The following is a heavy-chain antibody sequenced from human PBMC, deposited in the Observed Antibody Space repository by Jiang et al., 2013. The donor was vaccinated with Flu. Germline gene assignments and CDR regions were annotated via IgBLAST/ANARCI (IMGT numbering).Heavy chain of an antibody. D-gene: IGHD1-14*01. V-gene: IGHV3-9*01. CDR1: GFTFDDYA. J-gene: IGHJ2*01. CDR3: AKDPLPVWDRKWYFDL. Sequence: VQLLESGGGLVQPGRSLRLSCAASGFTFDDYAMHWVRQAPGKGLEWVSGISWNSGSIGYADSVKGRFTISRDNAKNSLYLQMNSLRAEDTALYYCAKDPLPVWDRKWYFDLWGRGTLVTVSS. CDR2: ISWNSGSI.